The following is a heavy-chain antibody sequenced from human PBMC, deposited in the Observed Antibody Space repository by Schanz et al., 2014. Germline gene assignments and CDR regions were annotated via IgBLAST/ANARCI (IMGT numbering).Heavy chain of an antibody. CDR1: GFAFSSCT. CDR3: ARGLGATTLFYYYGMDV. Sequence: EVQLVESGGGLVKPGGSLRLSCAASGFAFSSCTMSWVRQAPGKGLEWVSSITISSTYIYYADSVKGRFTISRDNAKNSMYLQMHSLRAGDPAVYYCARGLGATTLFYYYGMDVWGQGTTVTVSS. CDR2: ITISSTYI. D-gene: IGHD1-26*01. V-gene: IGHV3-21*01. J-gene: IGHJ6*02.